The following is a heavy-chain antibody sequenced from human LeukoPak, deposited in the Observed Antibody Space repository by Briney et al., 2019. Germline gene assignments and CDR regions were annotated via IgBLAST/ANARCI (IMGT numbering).Heavy chain of an antibody. D-gene: IGHD4-17*01. CDR2: IIPILGIA. J-gene: IGHJ3*02. CDR3: ARVLTTVTPDAFDI. V-gene: IGHV1-69*04. CDR1: GGTFSSYV. Sequence: SVKVSCKPSGGTFSSYVISWVRQAPGQGLEWMGRIIPILGIANYAQKFQGRVTITADKSTSTAYMELSSLRSGDTAVYYCARVLTTVTPDAFDIWGQGTMVTVS.